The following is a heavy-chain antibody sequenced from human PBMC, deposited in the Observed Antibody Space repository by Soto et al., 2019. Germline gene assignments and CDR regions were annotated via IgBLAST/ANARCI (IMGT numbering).Heavy chain of an antibody. CDR3: VKDRSDSSYGMDV. J-gene: IGHJ6*02. CDR2: INSDGSYR. CDR1: GFTFSRYW. Sequence: GGSLRLSCAASGFTFSRYWMHWVRQAPGEGLMWVSRINSDGSYRTHADSLKGRFAISRDNAKNTLYLQMNSLTADDTGVYYCVKDRSDSSYGMDVWGPGTTVTVSS. D-gene: IGHD4-4*01. V-gene: IGHV3-74*01.